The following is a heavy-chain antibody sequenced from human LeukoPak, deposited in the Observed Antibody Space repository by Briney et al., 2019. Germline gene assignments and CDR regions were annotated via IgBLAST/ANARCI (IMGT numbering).Heavy chain of an antibody. CDR2: ISSSSSYI. Sequence: GGSLRLSCAASGFTFSSYAMNWVRQAPGKGLEWVSSISSSSSYIYYADSVKGRFTISRDNAKNSLYLQMNSQRAEDTAVYYCASMVRGVIITYAFDIWGQGTMVTVSS. D-gene: IGHD3-10*01. V-gene: IGHV3-21*01. CDR1: GFTFSSYA. J-gene: IGHJ3*02. CDR3: ASMVRGVIITYAFDI.